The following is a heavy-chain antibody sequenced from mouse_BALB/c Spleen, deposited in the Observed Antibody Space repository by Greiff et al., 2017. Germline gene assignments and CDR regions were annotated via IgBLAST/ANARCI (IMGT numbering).Heavy chain of an antibody. CDR3: AKEDPNYAMDY. V-gene: IGHV5-12-2*01. Sequence: EVMLVESGGGLVQPGGSLKLSCAASGFTFSSYTMSWVRQTPEKRLEWVAYISNGGGSTYYPDTVKGRFTISRDNAKNTLYLQMSSLKSEDTAMYYCAKEDPNYAMDYWGQGTSVTVSS. CDR1: GFTFSSYT. CDR2: ISNGGGST. J-gene: IGHJ4*01.